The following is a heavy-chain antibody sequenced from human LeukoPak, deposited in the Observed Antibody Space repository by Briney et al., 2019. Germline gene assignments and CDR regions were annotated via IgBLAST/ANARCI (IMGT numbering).Heavy chain of an antibody. CDR3: ARRGSSWFYAENWFDP. Sequence: SETLSLTCTVSGGSIIGYYWSWIRQPPGKGPEWIGYIYTSGSTNYNPSLKSRVTISVDTSKNQFSLKLSSVTAADTAVYYCARRGSSWFYAENWFDPWGQGTLVTVSS. V-gene: IGHV4-4*09. CDR1: GGSIIGYY. J-gene: IGHJ5*02. CDR2: IYTSGST. D-gene: IGHD6-13*01.